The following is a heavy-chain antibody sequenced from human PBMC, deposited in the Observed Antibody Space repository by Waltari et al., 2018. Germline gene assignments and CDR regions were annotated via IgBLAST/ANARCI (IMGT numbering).Heavy chain of an antibody. CDR1: GYTLTELS. J-gene: IGHJ4*02. V-gene: IGHV1-24*01. Sequence: QVQLVQSGAEVKKPGASVKVSCTVSGYTLTELSMHWVRQAPGKGLEWMGGFGPEEGETIYAQKFQGRVTMTEDTSTDTGYMELRSLRSEDTAVYYCATGPAAYYYGSGGFSGLRYWGQGTLVTVSS. CDR3: ATGPAAYYYGSGGFSGLRY. D-gene: IGHD3-10*01. CDR2: FGPEEGET.